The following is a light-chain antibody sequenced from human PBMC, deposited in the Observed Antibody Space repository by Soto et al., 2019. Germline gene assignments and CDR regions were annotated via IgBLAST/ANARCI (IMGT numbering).Light chain of an antibody. CDR2: AAS. CDR1: QSISSY. CDR3: QQSYSTPRT. Sequence: DIQMTPSPSSLSASVGDRVTITCRASQSISSYLNWYQQKPGKAPKLLIYAASSLQSGVPSRFSGSGSGTDFTLTISSLQPEDFATDYCQQSYSTPRTFGQGTKLEIK. J-gene: IGKJ2*01. V-gene: IGKV1-39*01.